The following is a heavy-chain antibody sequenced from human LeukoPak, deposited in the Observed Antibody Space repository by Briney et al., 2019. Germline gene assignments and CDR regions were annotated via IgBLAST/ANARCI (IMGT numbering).Heavy chain of an antibody. CDR3: ARGNSGSSYGFAFEI. CDR1: GFTFSSYW. D-gene: IGHD5-18*01. Sequence: PGGSLRLSCAASGFTFSSYWMHWVRQAPGKGLVWVSRIKGDGGATTFADSVKGRFTTSRDNAKNTLYLQMNSLSAEDTAVYYCARGNSGSSYGFAFEIWGQGTMVTVSS. V-gene: IGHV3-74*01. J-gene: IGHJ3*02. CDR2: IKGDGGAT.